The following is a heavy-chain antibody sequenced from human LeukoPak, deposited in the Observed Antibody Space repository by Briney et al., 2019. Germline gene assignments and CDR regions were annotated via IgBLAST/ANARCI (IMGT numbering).Heavy chain of an antibody. D-gene: IGHD3-16*02. Sequence: KPSETLSLTCTVSGYSISSGYYWGWIRQPPGKGLEWIGSIYHSGSTNYNPSLKSRVTISVDTSKNQFSLKLSSVTAADTAVYYCARGRGDYVWGSYRHGLNYWGQGTLVTVSS. CDR3: ARGRGDYVWGSYRHGLNY. V-gene: IGHV4-38-2*02. CDR2: IYHSGST. J-gene: IGHJ4*02. CDR1: GYSISSGYY.